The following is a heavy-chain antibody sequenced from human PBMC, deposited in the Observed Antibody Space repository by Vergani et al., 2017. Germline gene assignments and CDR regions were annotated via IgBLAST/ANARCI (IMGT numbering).Heavy chain of an antibody. V-gene: IGHV2-5*01. J-gene: IGHJ3*01. CDR3: VHXLGYFDWDGAVDV. CDR2: VYWNDDE. D-gene: IGHD3-9*01. Sequence: QITLRESGPTLVKPTQTLTLTCTFSGFSLSTGGEGVGWIRQPPGRALEWLAFVYWNDDERYSPSLKSRVTITKDTSKNEVILTMATMDPVDTATYYCVHXLGYFDWDGAVDVWGAGTMVTVSS. CDR1: GFSLSTGGEG.